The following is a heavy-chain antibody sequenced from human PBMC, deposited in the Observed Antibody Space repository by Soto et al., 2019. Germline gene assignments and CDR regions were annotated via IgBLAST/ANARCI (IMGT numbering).Heavy chain of an antibody. V-gene: IGHV5-51*01. CDR3: AIRGASQWLKF. J-gene: IGHJ4*02. D-gene: IGHD6-19*01. Sequence: GESLKISCKGSGYGFTSYWIGWVRQVPGKGLEWMGIIYTGDPDTRYSPSFQGQVTISADKSISTAYLQWSSLKASDTAIYYCAIRGASQWLKFWGQGTLVTVSS. CDR1: GYGFTSYW. CDR2: IYTGDPDT.